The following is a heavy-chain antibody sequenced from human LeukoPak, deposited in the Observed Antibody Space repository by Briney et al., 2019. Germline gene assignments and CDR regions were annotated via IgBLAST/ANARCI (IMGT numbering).Heavy chain of an antibody. Sequence: GGSLRLSCAASGFTFNTYTMNWVRKAPGRGLEWLSSITRSSSYISYADSVKGRFTISRDNAKNSLYLQMNSLRVEDTAVYYCARNYDSSGYHAAFDIWGQGTMVTVSS. CDR3: ARNYDSSGYHAAFDI. CDR2: ITRSSSYI. D-gene: IGHD3-22*01. J-gene: IGHJ3*02. CDR1: GFTFNTYT. V-gene: IGHV3-21*06.